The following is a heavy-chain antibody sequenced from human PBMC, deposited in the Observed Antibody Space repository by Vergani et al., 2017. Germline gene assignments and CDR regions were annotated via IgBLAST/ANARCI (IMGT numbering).Heavy chain of an antibody. V-gene: IGHV3-23*01. Sequence: EVQLLESGGGLVQRGGSLRLSCAASGFIFSSHAMSWVRQAPGKGLEWVSGISGSDGSTYYADSVKGRFTISRDNSKNTLYLQMNSLRAEDTAVYYCAKSLLLVWLFGGAGFDPWGQGTLVTVSS. D-gene: IGHD3-3*01. J-gene: IGHJ5*02. CDR3: AKSLLLVWLFGGAGFDP. CDR2: ISGSDGST. CDR1: GFIFSSHA.